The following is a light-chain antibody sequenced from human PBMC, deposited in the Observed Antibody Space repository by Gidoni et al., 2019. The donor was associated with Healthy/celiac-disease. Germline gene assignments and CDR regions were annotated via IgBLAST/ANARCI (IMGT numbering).Light chain of an antibody. J-gene: IGKJ2*03. CDR1: QSVSSN. CDR2: GAS. V-gene: IGKV3-15*01. CDR3: QQYNNGPPS. Sequence: ELVMTQSPATLSVSPGERATLSCRASQSVSSNLAWYQQKPGQAPRLLIYGASTRATGIPARFSGSGSGTEFTLTISSLQSEDFAVYYCQQYNNGPPSFGQGTKLEIK.